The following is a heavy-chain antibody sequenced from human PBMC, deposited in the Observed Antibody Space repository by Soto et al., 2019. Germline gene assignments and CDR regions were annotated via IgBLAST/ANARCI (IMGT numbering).Heavy chain of an antibody. V-gene: IGHV5-51*01. CDR3: ARNLIADYYYYGMYV. J-gene: IGHJ6*02. CDR2: IYPGDSDT. CDR1: GYSFTSYW. D-gene: IGHD6-13*01. Sequence: PGDALKSSGKGSGYSFTSYWIGWVRQMPGKGLEWMGIIYPGDSDTRYSPSFQGQVTISADKSISTAYLQWSSLKASDTAMYYCARNLIADYYYYGMYVCGQGTTVTLSS.